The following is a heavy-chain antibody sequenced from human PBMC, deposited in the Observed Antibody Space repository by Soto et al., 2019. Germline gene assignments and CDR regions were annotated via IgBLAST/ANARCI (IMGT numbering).Heavy chain of an antibody. J-gene: IGHJ4*02. D-gene: IGHD3-22*01. CDR1: GFTLSSYW. CDR2: INSDGSST. CDR3: ARDPGTGYYDSSGYYYD. Sequence: GGSLRLSCAASGFTLSSYWMHWVRQAPGKGLVWVSRINSDGSSTSYADSVKGRFTISRDNAKDTLYLQMNSLRAEDTAVYYCARDPGTGYYDSSGYYYDWGQGTLVTVSS. V-gene: IGHV3-74*01.